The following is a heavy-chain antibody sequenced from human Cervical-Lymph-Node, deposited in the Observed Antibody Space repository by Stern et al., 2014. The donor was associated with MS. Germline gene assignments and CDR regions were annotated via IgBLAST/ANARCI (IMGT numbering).Heavy chain of an antibody. CDR1: GDSIDPYY. CDR2: IHFGGST. J-gene: IGHJ4*02. CDR3: ARSGGVHGGASFES. D-gene: IGHD3-16*01. V-gene: IGHV4-59*08. Sequence: QLQLQESGPGLVKPSETLSLTCTVSGDSIDPYYWSWIRQPPGKGLEWIGFIHFGGSTNYTPPLRSRPPISVDRPKNQFFRNLTSLTAADTAVYYCARSGGVHGGASFESWGQGTLVTVSS.